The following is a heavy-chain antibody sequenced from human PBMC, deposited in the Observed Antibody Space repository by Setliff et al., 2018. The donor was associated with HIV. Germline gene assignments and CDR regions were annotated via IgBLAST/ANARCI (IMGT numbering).Heavy chain of an antibody. Sequence: SETLSLTCTVSGGSISSDDYYWNWIRQPPGKGLEWIGYITYSGSAYYNPSLKSRVTISVDTSKNQFSLKLSSVTAADTAVYYCASEAWTSYRSSSGYYYYYMDVWGKGTTVTVSS. D-gene: IGHD6-6*01. V-gene: IGHV4-30-4*02. CDR3: ASEAWTSYRSSSGYYYYYMDV. J-gene: IGHJ6*03. CDR1: GGSISSDDYY. CDR2: ITYSGSA.